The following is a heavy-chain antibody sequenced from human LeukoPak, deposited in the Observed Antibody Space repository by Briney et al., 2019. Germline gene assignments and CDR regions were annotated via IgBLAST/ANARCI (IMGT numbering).Heavy chain of an antibody. Sequence: GGSLRLSCAASGFSFSNYWMHWVRQAPGKGLVWVTRINSDGSATYYADSVQGRFTISRDNAKNTLHLQMNSLRAEDTAMYFCAKGPNYFDSWGQGTLVTVSS. V-gene: IGHV3-74*01. CDR3: AKGPNYFDS. J-gene: IGHJ4*02. CDR1: GFSFSNYW. CDR2: INSDGSAT.